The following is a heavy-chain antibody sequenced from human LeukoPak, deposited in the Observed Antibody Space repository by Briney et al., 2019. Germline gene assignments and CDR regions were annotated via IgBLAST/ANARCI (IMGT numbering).Heavy chain of an antibody. V-gene: IGHV4-59*01. CDR2: VYFSGNT. Sequence: SETLSLTCTVSGGSITSYYWTWIRQAPGRGLEWIGYVYFSGNTNYNPSLKSRVTISLDTSKNQFSLKLSSVTAADTAVYYCARDLYGSGHFLMESPWGQGTLVTVSS. J-gene: IGHJ5*02. CDR3: ARDLYGSGHFLMESP. D-gene: IGHD3-10*01. CDR1: GGSITSYY.